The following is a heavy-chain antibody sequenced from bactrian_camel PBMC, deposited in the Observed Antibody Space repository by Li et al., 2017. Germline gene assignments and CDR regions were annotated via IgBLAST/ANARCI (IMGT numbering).Heavy chain of an antibody. D-gene: IGHD3*01. J-gene: IGHJ4*01. CDR2: INSGGGRT. V-gene: IGHV3S40*01. CDR3: AAMPGRKASLRAMEGLMRTAIFR. CDR1: GSTSRC. Sequence: VQLVESGGGSVQAGGSLRLSCKSSGSTSRCMGWFRQAPGKEREGVASINSGGGRTYYADSVKGRFTVSKDSAKNTLYLQMNSLKPEDTAMYYCAAMPGRKASLRAMEGLMRTAIFRWGQGTQVTVS.